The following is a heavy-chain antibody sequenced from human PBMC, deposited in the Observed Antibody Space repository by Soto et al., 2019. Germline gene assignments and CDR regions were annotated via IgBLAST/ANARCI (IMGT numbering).Heavy chain of an antibody. D-gene: IGHD6-19*01. Sequence: ASVKASCKVSGYTHTELSMQWVRQDHGKGLEWMGGFDPEDGETIYAQKFQGRVTMTEDTSTDTAYMELSSLRSEDTAVYYCATVLSGWYDYWGQGTLVTVSS. CDR2: FDPEDGET. CDR3: ATVLSGWYDY. V-gene: IGHV1-24*01. J-gene: IGHJ4*02. CDR1: GYTHTELS.